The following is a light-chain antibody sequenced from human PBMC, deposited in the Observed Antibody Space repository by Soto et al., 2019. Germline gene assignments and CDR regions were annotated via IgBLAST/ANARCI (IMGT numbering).Light chain of an antibody. Sequence: QSVLTQSSSASASLGSSVKLTCTLSSGHSSYIIAWHQQQPGKAPRYLMKLEGSGSYNKGSGVHDRFSGSSSGADRYLTISNLHSEDEADYYCETWDSNTRVFGGGTKLTVL. CDR1: SGHSSYI. V-gene: IGLV4-60*03. CDR3: ETWDSNTRV. J-gene: IGLJ3*02. CDR2: LEGSGSY.